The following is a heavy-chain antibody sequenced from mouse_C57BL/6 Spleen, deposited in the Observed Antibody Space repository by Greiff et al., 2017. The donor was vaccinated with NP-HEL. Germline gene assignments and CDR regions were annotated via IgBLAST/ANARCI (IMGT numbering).Heavy chain of an antibody. Sequence: QVQLQQSGAELVRPGTSVKVSCKASGYAFTNYLIEWVKQRPGQGLEWIGVINPGSGGTNYNEKFKGKATLTADKSSSTAYMQLSSLTSEDSAVYFCARGGLRGAWFAYWGQGTLVTVSA. D-gene: IGHD2-4*01. V-gene: IGHV1-54*01. CDR2: INPGSGGT. CDR3: ARGGLRGAWFAY. CDR1: GYAFTNYL. J-gene: IGHJ3*01.